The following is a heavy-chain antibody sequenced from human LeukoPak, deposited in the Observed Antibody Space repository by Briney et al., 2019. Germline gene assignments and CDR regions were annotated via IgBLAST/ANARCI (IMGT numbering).Heavy chain of an antibody. Sequence: GGSLRLSCAASGFTFSSYAMHWVRQAPGKGLEWVAVISYDGSNKYYADSVKGRFTISRDNSKNTLYLQMNSLRAEDTAVYYCARRAIVVVPAATQYNWFDPWGQGTLVTVSS. CDR3: ARRAIVVVPAATQYNWFDP. V-gene: IGHV3-30*01. CDR2: ISYDGSNK. J-gene: IGHJ5*02. D-gene: IGHD2-2*01. CDR1: GFTFSSYA.